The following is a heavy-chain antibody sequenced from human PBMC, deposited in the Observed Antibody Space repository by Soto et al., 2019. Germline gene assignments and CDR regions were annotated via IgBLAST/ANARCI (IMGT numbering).Heavy chain of an antibody. Sequence: PGGSLRLSCAASGFTFSSYAMNWVRQAPGKGLGRVSVISGSGGSTYNADSVKGRFTISRDNSKNMLSLQMNSLRVEDTAVYYCAKGGYNSGWKTYFDYWGQGTLVTVSS. CDR2: ISGSGGST. D-gene: IGHD6-19*01. V-gene: IGHV3-23*01. CDR3: AKGGYNSGWKTYFDY. CDR1: GFTFSSYA. J-gene: IGHJ4*02.